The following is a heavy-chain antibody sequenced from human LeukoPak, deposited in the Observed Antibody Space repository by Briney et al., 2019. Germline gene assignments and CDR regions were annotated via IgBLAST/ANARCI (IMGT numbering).Heavy chain of an antibody. CDR1: GYTLTKFS. J-gene: IGHJ4*02. CDR3: TPLRWSAGGPFDY. D-gene: IGHD6-13*01. CDR2: FDPEDGAP. Sequence: GAAVKVSCKASGYTLTKFSMHWVRQAPGRGLEWMGGFDPEDGAPIYSPKFQGRITVTEDTSTETANMELSSLRSDDTAVYYCTPLRWSAGGPFDYWGQGTLVTVSS. V-gene: IGHV1-24*01.